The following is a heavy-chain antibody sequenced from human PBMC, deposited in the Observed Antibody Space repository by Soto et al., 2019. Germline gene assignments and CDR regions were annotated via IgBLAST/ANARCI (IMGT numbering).Heavy chain of an antibody. CDR1: GGSISSGDYS. J-gene: IGHJ6*02. Sequence: PSETLYLTSTVSGGSISSGDYSWSWKRKPPGKGLEWIGYIYYSGSTYYNPSLKSRVTISVDTSKNQFSLKLSSVTAADTAVYYCARVRGYYYDSSGYYVDVWGQGTTVTVSS. CDR2: IYYSGST. D-gene: IGHD3-22*01. V-gene: IGHV4-30-4*01. CDR3: ARVRGYYYDSSGYYVDV.